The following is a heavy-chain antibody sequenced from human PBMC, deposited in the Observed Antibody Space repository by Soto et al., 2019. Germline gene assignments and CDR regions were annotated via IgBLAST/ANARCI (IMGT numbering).Heavy chain of an antibody. V-gene: IGHV3-30*18. D-gene: IGHD3-16*02. CDR3: AKEGASDLGELSLGGY. CDR2: ISYDGSNK. Sequence: QVQLVESGGGVVQPGRSLRLSCAASGFTFSSYGMHWVRQAPGKGLEWVAVISYDGSNKYYADSVKGRFTISRDNSKNTLYLKMNSLRAEDTVVYYCAKEGASDLGELSLGGYWGQGTLVTVSS. CDR1: GFTFSSYG. J-gene: IGHJ4*02.